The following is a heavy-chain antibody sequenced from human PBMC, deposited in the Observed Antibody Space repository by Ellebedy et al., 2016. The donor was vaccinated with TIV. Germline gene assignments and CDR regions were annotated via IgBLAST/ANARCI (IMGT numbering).Heavy chain of an antibody. V-gene: IGHV1-3*01. CDR1: GYTXXRYA. CDR3: ATGSGI. J-gene: IGHJ4*02. CDR2: INAGNGNT. D-gene: IGHD1-26*01. Sequence: AASVKVSCKASGYTXXRYAMHSVRPXPGQRLDWMGWINAGNGNTKYSQKFQGRVTITRDTSASTAYMELSSLRSEDTAVYYCATGSGIWGQGTLVTVSS.